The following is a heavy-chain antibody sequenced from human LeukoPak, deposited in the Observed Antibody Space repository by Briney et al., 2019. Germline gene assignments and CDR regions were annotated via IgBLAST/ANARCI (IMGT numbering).Heavy chain of an antibody. Sequence: ASVKVSCKASVYTFTSYGSNWVRQAPGQGREWMGWISAYNGNTNYAQKLQGRVTMTTDTSTSTAYMELRSLRSDDTAVFYCARDPGYSGSYQSVGVFDYWGQGTLVTVSS. CDR3: ARDPGYSGSYQSVGVFDY. D-gene: IGHD1-26*01. J-gene: IGHJ4*02. V-gene: IGHV1-18*01. CDR1: VYTFTSYG. CDR2: ISAYNGNT.